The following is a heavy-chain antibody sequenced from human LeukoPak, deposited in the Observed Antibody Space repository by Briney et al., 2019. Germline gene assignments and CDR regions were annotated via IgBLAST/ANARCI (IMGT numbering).Heavy chain of an antibody. Sequence: GGSLRLSCAASGFTFSSYAMSWGRQAPGKGLEWVSATSGSGGNTYYADSVKGRFTISRDNSKNTLYLQMNSLRAEDTAVYYCAKDTVAVAALFDPWGQGTLVTVSS. CDR2: TSGSGGNT. CDR1: GFTFSSYA. CDR3: AKDTVAVAALFDP. D-gene: IGHD6-19*01. J-gene: IGHJ5*02. V-gene: IGHV3-23*01.